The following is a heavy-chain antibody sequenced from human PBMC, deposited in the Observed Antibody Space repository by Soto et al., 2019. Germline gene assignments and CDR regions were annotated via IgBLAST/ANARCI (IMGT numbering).Heavy chain of an antibody. CDR3: AKDIAYYDFWSGFDY. CDR2: ISWNSGSI. D-gene: IGHD3-3*01. J-gene: IGHJ4*02. CDR1: GFTFDDYA. Sequence: EVQLVESGGGLVQPGRSLRLSCAASGFTFDDYAMHWVLQAPGKGLEWVLGISWNSGSIGYADYVKGRFTISRDTAMNSLYLQMNSLRAEDTALYYCAKDIAYYDFWSGFDYWGQGTLVTVSS. V-gene: IGHV3-9*01.